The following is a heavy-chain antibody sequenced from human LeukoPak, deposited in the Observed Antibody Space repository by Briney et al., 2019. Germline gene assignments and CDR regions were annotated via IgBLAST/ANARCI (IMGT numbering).Heavy chain of an antibody. CDR1: GFTFSSYA. CDR2: ISDDGSSK. CDR3: VRGLIWGSYRLYYFDY. D-gene: IGHD3-16*02. J-gene: IGHJ4*02. V-gene: IGHV3-30-3*01. Sequence: GGSLRLSCAASGFTFSSYAMHWVRRAPGEGLEWVAVISDDGSSKYYADSVKGRFTISRDNSKNTLYLQMNSLRAEDTAVYYCVRGLIWGSYRLYYFDYWDQGTLVTVSS.